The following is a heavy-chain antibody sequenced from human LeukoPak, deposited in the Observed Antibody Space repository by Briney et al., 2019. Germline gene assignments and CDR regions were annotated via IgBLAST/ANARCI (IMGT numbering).Heavy chain of an antibody. V-gene: IGHV4-39*01. CDR3: ATYHYYDSSGYYYDDAFDI. CDR2: IYYSGST. D-gene: IGHD3-22*01. Sequence: SETLSLTCAVHGGSFSSYYWGWIRQPLGKGLEWIGSIYYSGSTYYNPSLKSRVTISVDTSKNQFSLKLSSVTAADTAVYYCATYHYYDSSGYYYDDAFDIWGQGTMVTVSS. CDR1: GGSFSSYY. J-gene: IGHJ3*02.